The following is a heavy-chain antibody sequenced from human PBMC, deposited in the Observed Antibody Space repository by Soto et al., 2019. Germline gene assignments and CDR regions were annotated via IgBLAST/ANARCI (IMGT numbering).Heavy chain of an antibody. J-gene: IGHJ6*02. CDR3: ARGSSSYYDYGMDV. Sequence: SETLSLTCAVSGDSISRGGYSWTWIRQPPGKALEWIGNNYDSGSTSYNPSLKSRVTISVDTSKNQFSLRLTSVTAADTAVYFCARGSSSYYDYGMDVWGQGTTVTVSS. CDR2: NYDSGST. D-gene: IGHD6-6*01. CDR1: GDSISRGGYS. V-gene: IGHV4-30-2*01.